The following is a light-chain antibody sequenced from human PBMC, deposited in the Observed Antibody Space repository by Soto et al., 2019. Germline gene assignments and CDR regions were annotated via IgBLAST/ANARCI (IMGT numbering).Light chain of an antibody. CDR1: QTIGSW. V-gene: IGKV1-5*03. CDR3: QHYNSYSEA. Sequence: DIHMTQSPSTLSGSVGDRVTITCRASQTIGSWLAWYQQKPGKAPKLLIYKASTLKSGVPSRFSGSGSGTEFTLTISSLQPDDFATYYCQHYNSYSEAFGQGTKVDIK. J-gene: IGKJ1*01. CDR2: KAS.